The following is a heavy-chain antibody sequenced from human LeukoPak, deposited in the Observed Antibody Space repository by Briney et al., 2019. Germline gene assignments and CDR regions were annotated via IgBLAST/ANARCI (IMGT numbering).Heavy chain of an antibody. V-gene: IGHV1-69*01. CDR3: ARVGDSSGYYPGPYYYGMDV. Sequence: VASVKVSCKASGGTFSSYAISWVRQAPGQGLEWMGGIIPIFGTANYAQKFQGRVTITADESTSTAYMELSSLRSEDTAVYYCARVGDSSGYYPGPYYYGMDVWGQGTTVTVSS. D-gene: IGHD3-22*01. CDR1: GGTFSSYA. J-gene: IGHJ6*02. CDR2: IIPIFGTA.